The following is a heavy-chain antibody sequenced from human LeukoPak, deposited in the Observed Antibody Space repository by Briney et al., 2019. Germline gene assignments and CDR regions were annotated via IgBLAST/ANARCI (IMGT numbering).Heavy chain of an antibody. CDR1: GDPVSSYF. CDR2: MYYSGST. D-gene: IGHD3-10*01. CDR3: AGESAPVREYDAFDI. J-gene: IGHJ3*02. V-gene: IGHV4-59*02. Sequence: PSETLSLTCTVSGDPVSSYFWSCIRRPPGKGLEGIGYMYYSGSTNYNPSLKSRVTISFDTSKNQFSLKLSSVTAADTAVYYCAGESAPVREYDAFDIWGQGTMVTVSS.